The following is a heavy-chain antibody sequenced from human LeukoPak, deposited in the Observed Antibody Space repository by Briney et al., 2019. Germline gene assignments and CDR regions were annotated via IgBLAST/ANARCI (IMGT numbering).Heavy chain of an antibody. V-gene: IGHV3-21*01. CDR2: ISSSSSYI. Sequence: GGSLRLSCAASGFTISSYSMNGVRQAPGKGLEWFSSISSSSSYIYYADSVKGRFTISGDNAKNSLYLQMNSLRAEDTAVYYCARDDAIAAAGTNWFDPWGQGTLVTVSS. CDR1: GFTISSYS. J-gene: IGHJ5*02. D-gene: IGHD6-13*01. CDR3: ARDDAIAAAGTNWFDP.